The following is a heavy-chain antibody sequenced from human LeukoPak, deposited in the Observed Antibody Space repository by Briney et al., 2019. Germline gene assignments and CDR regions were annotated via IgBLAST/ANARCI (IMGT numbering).Heavy chain of an antibody. D-gene: IGHD3-10*01. V-gene: IGHV3-30-3*01. CDR3: ARTTTPHYYGSGSYALGY. CDR1: GFTFSTYA. J-gene: IGHJ4*02. Sequence: GGSLRLSCAASGFTFSTYAMHWVRQGPGKGLEWVAVISYDGSNKYYADSVKGRFTISRDNSKNTLYLQMSSLSVEDTAVYYCARTTTPHYYGSGSYALGYWGQGTLVTVPS. CDR2: ISYDGSNK.